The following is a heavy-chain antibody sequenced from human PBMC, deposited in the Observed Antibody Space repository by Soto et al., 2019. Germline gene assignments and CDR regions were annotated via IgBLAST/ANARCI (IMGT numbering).Heavy chain of an antibody. CDR2: IYHSGST. Sequence: ASETLSLTXAVSGYSISSGYYWGWIRQPPGKGLDWIATIYHSGSTFYNPSLKSRVTISVDKSKNQFSLKLTSVTAADTAVYYCARDGGHGNNYWGQGTLVTVSS. V-gene: IGHV4-38-2*02. CDR3: ARDGGHGNNY. CDR1: GYSISSGYY. J-gene: IGHJ4*02. D-gene: IGHD2-15*01.